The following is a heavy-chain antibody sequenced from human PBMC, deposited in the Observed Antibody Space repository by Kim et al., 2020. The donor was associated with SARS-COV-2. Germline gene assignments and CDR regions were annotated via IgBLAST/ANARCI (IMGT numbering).Heavy chain of an antibody. Sequence: GGSLRLSCAASGFTFSSYGMHWVRQAPGKGLEWVAVISYDGSNKYYADSVKGRFTISRDNSKNTLYLQMNSLRAEDTAVYYCAKGSYYDSSGYYRPDYYYYGMDVWGQGTTVTVSS. CDR1: GFTFSSYG. CDR3: AKGSYYDSSGYYRPDYYYYGMDV. CDR2: ISYDGSNK. J-gene: IGHJ6*02. V-gene: IGHV3-30*18. D-gene: IGHD3-22*01.